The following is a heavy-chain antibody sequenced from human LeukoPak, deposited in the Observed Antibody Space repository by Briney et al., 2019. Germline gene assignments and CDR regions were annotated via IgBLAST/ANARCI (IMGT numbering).Heavy chain of an antibody. CDR2: ISSSSTYI. V-gene: IGHV3-21*01. D-gene: IGHD3-3*01. J-gene: IGHJ2*01. Sequence: GGSLRLSCAASGFTFSSYAMNWVRQAPGKGLEWVSSISSSSTYIYYADSVKGRFTISRDNAKNSLYLQMNSLRAEDAAVYYCARDKGTERLLPRGDWYFDLWGRGTLVTVSS. CDR1: GFTFSSYA. CDR3: ARDKGTERLLPRGDWYFDL.